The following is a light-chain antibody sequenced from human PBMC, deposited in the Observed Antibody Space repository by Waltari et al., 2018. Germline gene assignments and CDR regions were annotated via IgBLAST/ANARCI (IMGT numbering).Light chain of an antibody. J-gene: IGKJ4*01. CDR2: DAS. CDR3: QQRSNWPPVVT. V-gene: IGKV3-11*01. Sequence: EIVLTQSPATLSLSPGQRATLSCRASQIVSSYLAWYKQKPGQAPRLLIYDASNRATGIPARFSGSGSGTDFTLTISSLEPEDFAVYYCQQRSNWPPVVTFGGGTKVEIK. CDR1: QIVSSY.